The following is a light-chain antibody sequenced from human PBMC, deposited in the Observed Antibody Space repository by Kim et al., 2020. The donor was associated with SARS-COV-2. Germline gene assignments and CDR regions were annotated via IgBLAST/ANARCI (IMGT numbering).Light chain of an antibody. CDR1: QSISNV. Sequence: SPGERATLICRASQSISNVFAWYQQKPGQAPRLLIYSASTRATGIPARFSGSGSGTDFTLTISSLQSEDFALYYCQQYYDWPPWTFGQGTKVDIK. J-gene: IGKJ1*01. V-gene: IGKV3-15*01. CDR2: SAS. CDR3: QQYYDWPPWT.